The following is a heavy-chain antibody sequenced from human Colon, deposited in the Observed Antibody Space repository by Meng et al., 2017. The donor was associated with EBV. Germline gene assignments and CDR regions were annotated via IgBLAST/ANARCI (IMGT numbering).Heavy chain of an antibody. D-gene: IGHD1-26*01. Sequence: QGQLQESGPGLVKPSGTLSLTCGVSGVSISSNIRWTWVRQPPGKGLEWIGDIDDSGSTNYSPSLNSRISISLDKSKNHFSLKVNSVTAADTAVYYCARGKQDAWELLAYWGQGALVTVSS. CDR2: IDDSGST. V-gene: IGHV4-4*02. J-gene: IGHJ4*02. CDR1: GVSISSNIR. CDR3: ARGKQDAWELLAY.